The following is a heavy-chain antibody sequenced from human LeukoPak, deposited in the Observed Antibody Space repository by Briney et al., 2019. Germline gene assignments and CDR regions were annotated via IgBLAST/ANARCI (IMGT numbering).Heavy chain of an antibody. Sequence: GGSLRLSCAASGFTFSTYAMHWVRQVPGKGLEWVAVISYDGSNKYYADSVKGRFTISRDNSKNTLNLQMNSLRGEDTGVYYCARDLESEPGQGPDYWGQGTLVTVSS. CDR1: GFTFSTYA. J-gene: IGHJ4*02. D-gene: IGHD1-14*01. V-gene: IGHV3-30-3*01. CDR2: ISYDGSNK. CDR3: ARDLESEPGQGPDY.